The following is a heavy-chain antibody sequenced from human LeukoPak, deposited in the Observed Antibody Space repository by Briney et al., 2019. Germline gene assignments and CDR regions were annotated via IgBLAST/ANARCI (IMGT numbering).Heavy chain of an antibody. D-gene: IGHD4-11*01. CDR2: IYYSGST. J-gene: IGHJ4*02. Sequence: PSETLSLTCTVSGGSTSSSSYYWGWIRQPPGKGLEWIGSIYYSGSTYYNPSLKSRVTISVDTSKNQFSLKLSSVTAADTAVYYCARDPTQYLRYGYFDYWGQGTLVTVSS. CDR1: GGSTSSSSYY. V-gene: IGHV4-39*02. CDR3: ARDPTQYLRYGYFDY.